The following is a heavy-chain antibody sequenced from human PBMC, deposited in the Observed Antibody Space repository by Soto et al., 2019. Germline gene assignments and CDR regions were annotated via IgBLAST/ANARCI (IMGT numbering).Heavy chain of an antibody. CDR2: ISYDGSNK. D-gene: IGHD3-3*01. J-gene: IGHJ6*02. V-gene: IGHV3-30-3*01. CDR1: GFTFSSYA. Sequence: AGGSLRLSCAASGFTFSSYAMHWVRQAPGKGLEWVAVISYDGSNKYYAESVKGRLTISRDDSKNTLYLHMNSLRVEDTAVYYCAKDPPWTVGPLAMDVWGQGTTVTVSS. CDR3: AKDPPWTVGPLAMDV.